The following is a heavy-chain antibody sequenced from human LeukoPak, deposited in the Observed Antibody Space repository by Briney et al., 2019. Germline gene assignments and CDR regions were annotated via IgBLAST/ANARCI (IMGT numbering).Heavy chain of an antibody. Sequence: GGSLRLSCAASGFSFSSYAMSWVRQVPGTGLEWVSAISASGDDTYYADFVKGRFTISRDNSTNTLYLQMNSLRAEDTAVYYCAKDRVVIMPASLNYWGQGTLVTVSP. J-gene: IGHJ4*02. V-gene: IGHV3-23*01. CDR1: GFSFSSYA. D-gene: IGHD2-21*01. CDR3: AKDRVVIMPASLNY. CDR2: ISASGDDT.